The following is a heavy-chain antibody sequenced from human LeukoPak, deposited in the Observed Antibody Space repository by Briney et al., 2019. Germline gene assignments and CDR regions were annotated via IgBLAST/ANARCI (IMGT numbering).Heavy chain of an antibody. J-gene: IGHJ5*02. CDR2: ISNDGSRK. Sequence: GRSLRLSCAPSGFTFSRHGMHWVRQAPGKGLEWVAIISNDGSRKYYAHSVEGRFTVSRDNSKNTLYLQMNSLRAEDTAVYYCARTGVPAAIRWFDPWGQGTLVTVSS. V-gene: IGHV3-30*03. D-gene: IGHD2-2*02. CDR1: GFTFSRHG. CDR3: ARTGVPAAIRWFDP.